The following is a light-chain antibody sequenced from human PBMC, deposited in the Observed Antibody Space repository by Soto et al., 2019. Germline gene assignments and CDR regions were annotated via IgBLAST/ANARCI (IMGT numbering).Light chain of an antibody. Sequence: QPVLTQPPSVSGAPGQRVTISCTGSSSNIGAGYDVHWYQQLPGTAPKLLIYGNSNRPSGVPDRFSGSKSGTSASLAITGLQDEDEADYCCQSYDSSRSGYVFGTGTKLTVL. CDR2: GNS. J-gene: IGLJ1*01. CDR1: SSNIGAGYD. V-gene: IGLV1-40*01. CDR3: QSYDSSRSGYV.